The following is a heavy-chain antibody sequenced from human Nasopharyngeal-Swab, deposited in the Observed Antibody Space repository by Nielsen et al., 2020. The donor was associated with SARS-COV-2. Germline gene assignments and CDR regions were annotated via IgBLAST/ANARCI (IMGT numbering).Heavy chain of an antibody. CDR2: ISVYNADT. CDR1: GYSFRSYG. V-gene: IGHV1-18*01. CDR3: ARDIEEWLVVPSLSFDY. Sequence: ASVKVSCKASGYSFRSYGINGVRQAPGQGLEWMGWISVYNADTNYAQKLQGRVSMTKDTSTNTAYMELRSLRSDDTAVYYCARDIEEWLVVPSLSFDYWGQGTLVTVSS. D-gene: IGHD3-3*01. J-gene: IGHJ4*02.